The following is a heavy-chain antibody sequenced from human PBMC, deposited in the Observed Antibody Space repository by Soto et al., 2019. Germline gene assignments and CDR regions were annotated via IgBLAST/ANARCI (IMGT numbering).Heavy chain of an antibody. CDR1: GYTFTSYD. Sequence: ASVKVSCKASGYTFTSYDINWVRQATGQGLEWMGWMNPNSGNTGYAQKFQGRVTMTRNTSISTAYMELSSLRSEDTAVYYCARGRSTIFGVVVGMDVWGQVTTVTVSS. CDR3: ARGRSTIFGVVVGMDV. J-gene: IGHJ6*02. CDR2: MNPNSGNT. V-gene: IGHV1-8*01. D-gene: IGHD3-3*01.